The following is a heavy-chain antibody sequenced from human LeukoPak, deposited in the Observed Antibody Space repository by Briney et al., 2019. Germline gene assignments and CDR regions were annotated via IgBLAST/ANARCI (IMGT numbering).Heavy chain of an antibody. CDR2: ISSISSYI. Sequence: GGSLRLSCAASGFTFSSYSMNWVRQAPGKGLEWVSSISSISSYIYYADSVKGRFTISRDNAKNSLYLQMNSLRAEDTAVYYCARDRRDIGSAAAATGAFDIWGQGTMVTVSS. J-gene: IGHJ3*02. V-gene: IGHV3-21*01. CDR1: GFTFSSYS. CDR3: ARDRRDIGSAAAATGAFDI. D-gene: IGHD6-13*01.